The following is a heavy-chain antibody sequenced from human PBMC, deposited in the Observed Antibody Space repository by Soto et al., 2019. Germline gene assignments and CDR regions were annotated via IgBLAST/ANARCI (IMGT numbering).Heavy chain of an antibody. J-gene: IGHJ4*02. CDR2: IYYSGSI. Sequence: SETLSLTCTVSGGSVTSGGYYWSWIRQHPGKGLEWIGYIYYSGSIYYNPSLKSRLTFSVDASKNQFGLNLSSVTAADTAVYYCAGSRSNILLSYWGQGTLVTVSS. V-gene: IGHV4-31*03. CDR3: AGSRSNILLSY. CDR1: GGSVTSGGYY. D-gene: IGHD3-10*01.